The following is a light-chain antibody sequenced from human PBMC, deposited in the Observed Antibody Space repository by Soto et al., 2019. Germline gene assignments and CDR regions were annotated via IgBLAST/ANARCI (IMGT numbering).Light chain of an antibody. CDR1: QSVSTN. CDR2: GAS. CDR3: QQYNNWPRT. V-gene: IGKV3-15*01. Sequence: ETAMAQSPATLSLSPGERATLSCRASQSVSTNLAWYQQKPGQAPRLRNYGASTRATGVAARFSAGGSGTEFTLTLSSLQSEDFAIYYCQQYNNWPRTFGQGTKVEVK. J-gene: IGKJ1*01.